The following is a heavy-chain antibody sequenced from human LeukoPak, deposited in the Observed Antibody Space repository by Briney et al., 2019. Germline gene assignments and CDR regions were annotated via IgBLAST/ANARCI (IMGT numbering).Heavy chain of an antibody. J-gene: IGHJ3*02. Sequence: GGSLRLSCAASGFTFSSYAMSWVRQAPGKGLEWVSAISGSGGSTYYADSAKGRFTISRDNSKNALYLQMNSLRAEDTAVYYCAKDRYGWLRAQDAFDIWGQGTMVTVSS. CDR3: AKDRYGWLRAQDAFDI. V-gene: IGHV3-23*01. CDR1: GFTFSSYA. CDR2: ISGSGGST. D-gene: IGHD5-12*01.